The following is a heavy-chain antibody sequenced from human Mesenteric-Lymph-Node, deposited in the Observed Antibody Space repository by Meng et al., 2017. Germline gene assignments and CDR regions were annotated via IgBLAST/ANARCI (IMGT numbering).Heavy chain of an antibody. V-gene: IGHV3-30*04. J-gene: IGHJ4*02. CDR1: GFTFSSYA. Sequence: GESLKISCAASGFTFSSYAMHWVRQAPGKGLEWVAVISYDGSNKYYADSVKGRFTISRDNSKNTLYLQMNSLRAEDTAVYYCARGLRGPDYWGQGTLVTVSS. CDR3: ARGLRGPDY. D-gene: IGHD2-21*01. CDR2: ISYDGSNK.